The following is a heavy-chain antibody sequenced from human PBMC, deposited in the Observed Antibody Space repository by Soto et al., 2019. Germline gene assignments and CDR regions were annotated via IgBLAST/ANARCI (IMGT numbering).Heavy chain of an antibody. Sequence: SETLSLTCIVSGVSVNTYSWSWVRQPAGRRPEWIGRIFPSVSTSYDPSLNSRVTMSLYASKNQFSLNLNSVTAAETAVYYCARCVNMCFDYWGKGITVTVSS. J-gene: IGHJ4*02. CDR1: GVSVNTYS. CDR3: ARCVNMCFDY. V-gene: IGHV4-4*07. D-gene: IGHD3-10*02. CDR2: IFPSVST.